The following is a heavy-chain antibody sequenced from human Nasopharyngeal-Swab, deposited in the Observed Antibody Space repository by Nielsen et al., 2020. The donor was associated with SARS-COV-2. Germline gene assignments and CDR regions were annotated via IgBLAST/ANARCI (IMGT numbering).Heavy chain of an antibody. V-gene: IGHV3-7*03. CDR3: ARAIAAAGSY. Sequence: WIPQPPGKGLEWVANIKQDGSEKYYVDSVKGRFTISRDNAKNSLYLQMNSLRAEDTAVYYCARAIAAAGSYWGRGTLVTVSS. J-gene: IGHJ4*02. D-gene: IGHD6-13*01. CDR2: IKQDGSEK.